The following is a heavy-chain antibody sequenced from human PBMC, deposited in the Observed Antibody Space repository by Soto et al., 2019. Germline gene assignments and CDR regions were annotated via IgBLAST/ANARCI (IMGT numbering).Heavy chain of an antibody. CDR2: INAGNGNT. CDR1: GYTFTSYA. CDR3: ARVDFLISENWFDP. D-gene: IGHD3-9*01. Sequence: QVQLVQSGAEVKKPGASVKVSCKASGYTFTSYAMHWVRQAPGQRLERMGWINAGNGNTKYSQKFQGRVTITRDTSASTAYMELSSLRSEDTAVYYCARVDFLISENWFDPWGQGTLVTVSS. J-gene: IGHJ5*02. V-gene: IGHV1-3*01.